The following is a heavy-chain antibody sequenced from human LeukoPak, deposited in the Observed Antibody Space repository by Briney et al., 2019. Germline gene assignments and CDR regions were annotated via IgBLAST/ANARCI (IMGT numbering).Heavy chain of an antibody. D-gene: IGHD6-6*01. V-gene: IGHV1-46*01. CDR2: INPSGGST. CDR1: GYTFTSYY. Sequence: ASVKVSCKASGYTFTSYYMHWVRQAPGQGLEWMGIINPSGGSTSYAQKFQGRVTMTRDTTTSTVYRELSSLRSEDTAVYYCARDGSFIAAYYGMDVWGQGTTVTVSS. J-gene: IGHJ6*02. CDR3: ARDGSFIAAYYGMDV.